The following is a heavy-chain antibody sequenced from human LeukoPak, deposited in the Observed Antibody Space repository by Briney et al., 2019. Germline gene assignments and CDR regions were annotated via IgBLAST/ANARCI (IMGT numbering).Heavy chain of an antibody. CDR2: IYRGGSR. V-gene: IGHV3-53*01. CDR3: ARDGPNCSGGSCYSDY. CDR1: GFTVSSNY. D-gene: IGHD2-15*01. Sequence: GGSLRLSCAASGFTVSSNYMSWVRQAPGKGLEWVSVIYRGGSRYYADSVKGRFTISRDNSMNTLYLQMNSLRAEDTAVYYCARDGPNCSGGSCYSDYWGQGTQVTVSS. J-gene: IGHJ4*02.